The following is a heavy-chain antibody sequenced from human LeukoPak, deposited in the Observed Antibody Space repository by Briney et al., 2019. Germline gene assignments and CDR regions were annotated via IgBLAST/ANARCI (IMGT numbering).Heavy chain of an antibody. CDR2: ISSGTTTI. Sequence: PGGSLRLSCTASGFTFSSYEMNWVRQAPGKGLEWVSYISSGTTTIYYADSVKGRFTISRDNAKNSLYLQMNSLRAEDTAVYYRARDYFDSGDYYDAFDIWGQGTMVTVSS. V-gene: IGHV3-48*03. CDR1: GFTFSSYE. D-gene: IGHD3-22*01. J-gene: IGHJ3*02. CDR3: ARDYFDSGDYYDAFDI.